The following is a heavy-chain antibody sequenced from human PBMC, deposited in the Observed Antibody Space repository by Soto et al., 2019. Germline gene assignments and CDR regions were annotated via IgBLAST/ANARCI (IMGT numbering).Heavy chain of an antibody. D-gene: IGHD5-18*01. J-gene: IGHJ6*02. CDR2: IKQDGSEK. Sequence: GESLKISCAASGFTFSSYWMSWVRQAPGKGLEWVANIKQDGSEKYYVDSVKGRFTISRDNAKNSLYLQMNSLRAEDTAVYYCARETAMVPDLYYYYGMDVWGQGTTVTVSS. CDR3: ARETAMVPDLYYYYGMDV. V-gene: IGHV3-7*05. CDR1: GFTFSSYW.